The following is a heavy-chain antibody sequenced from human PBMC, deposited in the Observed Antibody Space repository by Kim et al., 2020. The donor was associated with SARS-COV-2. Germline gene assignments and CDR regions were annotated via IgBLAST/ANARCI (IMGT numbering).Heavy chain of an antibody. CDR1: GFTFSTYA. V-gene: IGHV3-30*04. J-gene: IGHJ6*02. CDR3: ARSVGGNYYYGMDV. CDR2: ISYDGSNK. D-gene: IGHD1-26*01. Sequence: GGSLRLSCAASGFTFSTYAMHWVRQAPGKGLEWVAVISYDGSNKYYADSVKGRFTISRDNSKNTLYLQMNSLRAEDTDVYYCARSVGGNYYYGMDVWGQGTTVTVSS.